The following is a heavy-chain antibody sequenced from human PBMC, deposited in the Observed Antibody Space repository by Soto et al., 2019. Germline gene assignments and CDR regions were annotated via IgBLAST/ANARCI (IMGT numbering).Heavy chain of an antibody. J-gene: IGHJ4*02. CDR3: ARGLGLYYFDY. CDR1: GYTFTSYA. V-gene: IGHV1-3*01. Sequence: QVQLVQSGAEVKKPGASVKVSCKASGYTFTSYAMHWVRQAPGQRLEWMGWINAGNGNTKYSQKFQGRVTITRDTSAITAYMELSSLRSEDTAVYYCARGLGLYYFDYWGQGTLVTVSS. D-gene: IGHD1-26*01. CDR2: INAGNGNT.